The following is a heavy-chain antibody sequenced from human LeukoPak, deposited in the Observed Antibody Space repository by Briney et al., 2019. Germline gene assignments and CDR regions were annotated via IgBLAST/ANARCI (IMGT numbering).Heavy chain of an antibody. Sequence: SETLSLTCAVYGGSFSGYYWSWIRQPPGKGLEWIGEINHSGSTNYNPSFKSRVTISVDTSKNQFSLKLSSVTAADTAVYYCAGTRDIVVVPAAMPIFDYWGQGTLVTVSS. D-gene: IGHD2-2*01. J-gene: IGHJ4*02. CDR1: GGSFSGYY. CDR2: INHSGST. CDR3: AGTRDIVVVPAAMPIFDY. V-gene: IGHV4-34*01.